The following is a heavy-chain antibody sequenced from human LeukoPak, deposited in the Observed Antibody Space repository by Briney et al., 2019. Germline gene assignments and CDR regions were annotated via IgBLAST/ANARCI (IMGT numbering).Heavy chain of an antibody. J-gene: IGHJ4*02. CDR3: ARKGGTFDY. CDR1: GGSIRNYY. V-gene: IGHV4-59*08. D-gene: IGHD2-15*01. Sequence: PSETLSLTCTVSGGSIRNYYWSWLRQPPGKGLEWIGYIYYSGSTNYNPSLKRRVTISVDTSKNQFSLKLSSVTAADTAVYYCARKGGTFDYWGQGTLVTVSS. CDR2: IYYSGST.